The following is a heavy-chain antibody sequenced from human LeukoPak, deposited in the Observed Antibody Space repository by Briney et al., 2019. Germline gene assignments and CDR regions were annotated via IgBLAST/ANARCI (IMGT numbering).Heavy chain of an antibody. CDR2: INHSGST. V-gene: IGHV4-34*01. J-gene: IGHJ4*02. CDR3: ARGLAARGRYGMYFDY. CDR1: GGSFSGYY. Sequence: SETLSLTCAVYGGSFSGYYWSWIRQPPGKGLEWIGEINHSGSTNYNLSLRSRVTISVDTSKNQFSLKLSSVTAADTAVYYCARGLAARGRYGMYFDYWGQGTLVTVSS. D-gene: IGHD4-17*01.